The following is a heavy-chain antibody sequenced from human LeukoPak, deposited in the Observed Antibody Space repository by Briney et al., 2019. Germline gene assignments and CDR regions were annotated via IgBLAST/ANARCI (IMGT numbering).Heavy chain of an antibody. J-gene: IGHJ3*02. CDR1: GGSISGYY. D-gene: IGHD4-17*01. Sequence: PSETLSLPCTVSGGSISGYYWSWIRQPPGKGLEWIGYIYYSGSTKYNSSLKSRVTISVDTSKNQFSLKLSSVTAADTAVYYCARDRQATTSYDAFDIWGRGTMVTVSS. V-gene: IGHV4-59*01. CDR2: IYYSGST. CDR3: ARDRQATTSYDAFDI.